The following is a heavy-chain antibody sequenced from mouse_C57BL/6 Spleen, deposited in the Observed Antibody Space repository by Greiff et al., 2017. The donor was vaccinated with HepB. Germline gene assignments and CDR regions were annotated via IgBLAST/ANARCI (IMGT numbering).Heavy chain of an antibody. V-gene: IGHV5-4*01. D-gene: IGHD2-14*01. J-gene: IGHJ4*01. CDR3: ARDWVRRAMDY. CDR2: ISDGGSYT. CDR1: GFTFSSYA. Sequence: DVQLVESGGGLVKPGGSLKLSCAASGFTFSSYAMSWVRQTPEKRLEWVATISDGGSYTYYPDNVKGRFTISRDNAKNNLYLQMSHLKSEDTAMYYCARDWVRRAMDYWGQGTSVTVSS.